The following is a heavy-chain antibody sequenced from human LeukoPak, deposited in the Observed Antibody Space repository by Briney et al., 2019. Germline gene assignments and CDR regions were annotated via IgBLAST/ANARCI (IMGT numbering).Heavy chain of an antibody. Sequence: PSETLSLTCAVYGGSFSGYYWSWIRQPPGKGLEWIGEINHSGSTNYNPSLKSRVTISVDTSKNQFSLKLSSVTAADTAVYYCARGLGSSSWYGSPSDYWGQGTLVNVSS. CDR2: INHSGST. D-gene: IGHD6-13*01. CDR1: GGSFSGYY. J-gene: IGHJ4*02. V-gene: IGHV4-34*01. CDR3: ARGLGSSSWYGSPSDY.